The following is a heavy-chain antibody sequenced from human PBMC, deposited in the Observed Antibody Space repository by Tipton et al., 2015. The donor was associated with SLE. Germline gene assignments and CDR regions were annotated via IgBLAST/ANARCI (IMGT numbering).Heavy chain of an antibody. CDR3: ARVLVYYFGMDV. V-gene: IGHV3-21*01. J-gene: IGHJ6*02. CDR1: GFTLSSYS. Sequence: SLRLSCAASGFTLSSYSMNWVRQAPGKGLEWVSSISRSSSYIYYADSVKGRFTISRDNAKNSLYLQMNSLRAEDTAVYYCARVLVYYFGMDVWGQGTTVTVSS. CDR2: ISRSSSYI.